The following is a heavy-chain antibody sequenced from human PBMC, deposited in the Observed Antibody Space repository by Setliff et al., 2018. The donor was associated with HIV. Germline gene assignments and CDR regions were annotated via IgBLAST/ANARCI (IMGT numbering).Heavy chain of an antibody. CDR1: GFMFGVVW. Sequence: AGSLRLSCAASGFMFGVVWMSGVRQTPGKGLEWVGNIKQDGSENYYVDSVKGRFTISRDNAKNSLYLQMNSLRADDTAMYYCACPKEGYSGSGGAFQIWGQGTMVTVSS. J-gene: IGHJ3*02. CDR2: IKQDGSEN. V-gene: IGHV3-7*01. CDR3: ACPKEGYSGSGGAFQI. D-gene: IGHD3-10*01.